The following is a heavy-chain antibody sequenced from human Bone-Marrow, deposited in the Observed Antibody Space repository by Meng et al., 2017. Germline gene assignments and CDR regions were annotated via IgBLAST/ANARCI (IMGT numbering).Heavy chain of an antibody. CDR1: GYTFTSYA. J-gene: IGHJ4*02. V-gene: IGHV1-3*01. CDR2: INAGNGNT. Sequence: QLQLVQSGTEVQKPGASVKVSCKASGYTFTSYAIHWVRQAPGQRPEWMGWINAGNGNTEDSQKFQGRVTITRDTSASTAYMELSSLTSEDTAVYYCARGDLGGYYDYWGQGTLVTVSS. D-gene: IGHD3-22*01. CDR3: ARGDLGGYYDY.